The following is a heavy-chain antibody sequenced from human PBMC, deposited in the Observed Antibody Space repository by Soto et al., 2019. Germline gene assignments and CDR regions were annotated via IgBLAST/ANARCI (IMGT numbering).Heavy chain of an antibody. V-gene: IGHV1-69*01. CDR2: IIPLFGTA. J-gene: IGHJ2*01. Sequence: QVQLVQSGADVKKPGSSVKVSCQASGVTFSSETLGWVRQAPGQGLEWVGGIIPLFGTASYAQKFQGRVTITADESTSTVYMELSSLRSDDTAVYYCARVSGSMTIFGVLIPTHWYFDLWGRGTLVTVSS. CDR1: GVTFSSET. CDR3: ARVSGSMTIFGVLIPTHWYFDL. D-gene: IGHD3-3*01.